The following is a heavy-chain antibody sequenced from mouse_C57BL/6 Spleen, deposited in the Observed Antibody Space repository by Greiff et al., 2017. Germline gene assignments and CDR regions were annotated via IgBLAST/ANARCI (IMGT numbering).Heavy chain of an antibody. CDR1: GYSFTDYN. V-gene: IGHV1-39*01. J-gene: IGHJ4*01. CDR3: ARRDYYGSSYAMDY. Sequence: EVKLLESGPELVKPGASVKISCKASGYSFTDYNMNWVKQSNGKSLEWIGVINPNYGTTSYNQKFKGKATLTVDQSSSTAYMQLNSLTSEDSAVYYCARRDYYGSSYAMDYWGQGTSVTVSS. D-gene: IGHD1-1*01. CDR2: INPNYGTT.